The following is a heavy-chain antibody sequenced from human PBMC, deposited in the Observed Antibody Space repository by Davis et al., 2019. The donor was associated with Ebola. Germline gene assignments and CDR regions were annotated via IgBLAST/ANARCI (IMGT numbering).Heavy chain of an antibody. CDR3: TTTSRSRQFDY. Sequence: GESLKISCAASGFTFSSNAMSWVRQAPGKGLEWVAKISQDGSDKSCVDSVKDRFTISRDNAKSSLYLQMNSLRVEDTAVYYCTTTSRSRQFDYWGQGTLVTVSP. V-gene: IGHV3-7*01. J-gene: IGHJ4*02. CDR1: GFTFSSNA. CDR2: ISQDGSDK. D-gene: IGHD2-2*01.